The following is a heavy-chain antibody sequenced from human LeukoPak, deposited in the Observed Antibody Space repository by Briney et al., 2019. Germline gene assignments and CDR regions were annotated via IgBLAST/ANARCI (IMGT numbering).Heavy chain of an antibody. J-gene: IGHJ6*02. Sequence: PSETLSLTCTVSGGSTSSYYWSWIRQPPGEGLEWIGYIYYSGSTNYNPSLKSRVTISVDTSKNQFSLKLSSVTAADTAVYYCARDRHYYYGMDVWGQGTTVTVSS. CDR1: GGSTSSYY. CDR2: IYYSGST. V-gene: IGHV4-59*01. CDR3: ARDRHYYYGMDV.